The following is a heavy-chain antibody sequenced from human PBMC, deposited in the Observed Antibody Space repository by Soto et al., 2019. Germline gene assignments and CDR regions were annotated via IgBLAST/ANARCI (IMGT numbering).Heavy chain of an antibody. Sequence: PGGSLRLSCAASGFTFSDYCMSWIRQAPGKGLEWVSYISSSGSTIYYADSVKGRFTISRDNAKNSLYLQMDSLRAEDTAVYYCARDREAYYYDSSGYYGHAFDIWGQGTMVTVS. CDR2: ISSSGSTI. V-gene: IGHV3-11*01. CDR3: ARDREAYYYDSSGYYGHAFDI. CDR1: GFTFSDYC. D-gene: IGHD3-22*01. J-gene: IGHJ3*02.